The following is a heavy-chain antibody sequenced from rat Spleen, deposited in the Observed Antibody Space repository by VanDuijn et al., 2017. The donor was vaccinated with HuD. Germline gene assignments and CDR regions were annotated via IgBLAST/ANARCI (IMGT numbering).Heavy chain of an antibody. CDR1: GFSFSAFP. V-gene: IGHV5-46*01. CDR2: IRPSGADT. D-gene: IGHD1-6*01. CDR3: STAGSFTDYYFAGGFDY. J-gene: IGHJ2*01. Sequence: EVQLVESGGGLVQPGRSMKLSCAASGFSFSAFPMAWVRQAPTKGLEWVATIRPSGADTYYRDSVKGRFTISRDNAKSTLYLQMNSLRSEDTATYYCSTAGSFTDYYFAGGFDYWGQGVMVTVSS.